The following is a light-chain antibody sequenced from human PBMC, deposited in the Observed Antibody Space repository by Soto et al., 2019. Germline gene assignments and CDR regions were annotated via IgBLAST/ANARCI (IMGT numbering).Light chain of an antibody. Sequence: IQLTQSPSSLSASVGDRVTISCRASQGIANFLAWYQQKPGKAPKLLIYGASTLQSGVPSRFSGSGSGTDFTRTISSLQPEDFATYYCQQLNSFPITFGPGTKVDIK. CDR2: GAS. CDR1: QGIANF. J-gene: IGKJ3*01. V-gene: IGKV1-9*01. CDR3: QQLNSFPIT.